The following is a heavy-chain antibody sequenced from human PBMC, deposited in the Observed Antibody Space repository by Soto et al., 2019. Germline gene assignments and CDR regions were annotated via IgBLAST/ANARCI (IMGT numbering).Heavy chain of an antibody. V-gene: IGHV3-23*01. D-gene: IGHD2-21*01. Sequence: GGSLRLSCAASGFTFSSYSINWARRAPWKGLEWVSGISGSGVTTYYADYVKRRFTISRDNAKNTLYVQMNGLRAEDTAVYGCEKDGGGTVRREGAFDMLRQGTMLPV. CDR3: EKDGGGTVRREGAFDM. J-gene: IGHJ3*02. CDR2: ISGSGVTT. CDR1: GFTFSSYS.